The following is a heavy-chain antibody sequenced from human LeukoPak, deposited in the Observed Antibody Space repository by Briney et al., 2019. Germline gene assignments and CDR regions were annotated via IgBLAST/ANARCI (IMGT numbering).Heavy chain of an antibody. D-gene: IGHD6-19*01. CDR2: IYYSGST. V-gene: IGHV4-31*03. J-gene: IGHJ4*02. Sequence: SQTLSLTCTVSGGSISRGDYYWSWIRQHLGKGLEWIGYIYYSGSTYYNPSLKSRVTISVDTSKNQFSLKLSSVTAADTAVYYCARHVEQWLTPFDYWGQGTLVTVSS. CDR1: GGSISRGDYY. CDR3: ARHVEQWLTPFDY.